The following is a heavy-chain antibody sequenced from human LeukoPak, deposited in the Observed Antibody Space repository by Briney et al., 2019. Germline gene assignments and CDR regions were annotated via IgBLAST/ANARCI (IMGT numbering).Heavy chain of an antibody. Sequence: SGTLSLTCTVSGGSISSSSYYWGWIRQPPGKGLEWIGSIYYSGSTYYNPSLKSRVTISVDTSKNQFSLKLSSVTAADTAVYYCASGMVATPDRANYFDYWGQGTLVTVSS. CDR2: IYYSGST. CDR3: ASGMVATPDRANYFDY. V-gene: IGHV4-39*01. D-gene: IGHD5-12*01. CDR1: GGSISSSSYY. J-gene: IGHJ4*02.